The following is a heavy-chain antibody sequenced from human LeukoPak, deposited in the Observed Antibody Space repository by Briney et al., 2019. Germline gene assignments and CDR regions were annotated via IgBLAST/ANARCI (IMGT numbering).Heavy chain of an antibody. D-gene: IGHD3-9*01. CDR1: GGSISYYY. Sequence: SETLSLTCSLSGGSISYYYWTWIRQPPGKGLEWIGYIYHTGRTNYNPSLKSRVSMSVDTSKNQFSLKVTSVSAAGTAVYYCARGAYYDVLTGYSHWGQGILVVVSS. V-gene: IGHV4-59*12. CDR3: ARGAYYDVLTGYSH. J-gene: IGHJ4*02. CDR2: IYHTGRT.